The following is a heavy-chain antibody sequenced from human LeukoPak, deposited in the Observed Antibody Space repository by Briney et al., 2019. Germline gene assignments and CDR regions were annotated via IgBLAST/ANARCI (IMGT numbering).Heavy chain of an antibody. CDR3: ARSSMFRGVTVDY. J-gene: IGHJ4*02. D-gene: IGHD3-10*01. CDR1: GGSISRSSYY. CDR2: IYHSGYT. V-gene: IGHV4-39*01. Sequence: SETLSLTCTVSGGSISRSSYYWGWIRQPPGEALEWIGSIYHSGYTYYNPSLKSRVTISVATSKSQFSLKLSSVTAADTAVYYCARSSMFRGVTVDYWGQGTLVTVSS.